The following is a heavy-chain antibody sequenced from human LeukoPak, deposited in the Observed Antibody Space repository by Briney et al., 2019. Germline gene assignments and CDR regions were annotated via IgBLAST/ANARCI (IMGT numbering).Heavy chain of an antibody. CDR3: ARDNVAAPGGDY. Sequence: PGGSLRLSCAASGFTFSSFWMSWVRQAPGKGLEWVANIKPDGSEKNYVDSVKGRFTFSRDNAENSLYLQMNSLRDADTAVYYCARDNVAAPGGDYWGQGTLVTVSS. CDR1: GFTFSSFW. V-gene: IGHV3-7*04. D-gene: IGHD6-25*01. CDR2: IKPDGSEK. J-gene: IGHJ4*02.